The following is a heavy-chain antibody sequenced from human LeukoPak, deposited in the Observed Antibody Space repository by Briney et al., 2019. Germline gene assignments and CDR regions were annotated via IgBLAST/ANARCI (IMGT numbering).Heavy chain of an antibody. J-gene: IGHJ4*02. Sequence: ASVKVSCKTSGYTFAGYFVHWVRQAPGQGLEWMGWINPNSGGTNYTQNFQGRVTITRDTSITTAYMELSRLASDDTALYYCARDQGYGSGGYSFDYWGQGTRVTVSS. CDR2: INPNSGGT. CDR3: ARDQGYGSGGYSFDY. D-gene: IGHD3-10*01. V-gene: IGHV1-2*02. CDR1: GYTFAGYF.